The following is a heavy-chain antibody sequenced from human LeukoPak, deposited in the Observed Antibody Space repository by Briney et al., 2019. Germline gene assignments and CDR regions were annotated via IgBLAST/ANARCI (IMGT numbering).Heavy chain of an antibody. Sequence: GGSLRLSCVGSRLTFSKYWMTWVRQAPGKGLERVANIKTDGTETYYMESVRGRFTISRDNSKNTLYLQMNRLRVEDTAVYYCAKDSATMIGVIRTTPRGQIDYWGQGTLVTVSS. CDR2: IKTDGTET. J-gene: IGHJ4*02. CDR1: RLTFSKYW. CDR3: AKDSATMIGVIRTTPRGQIDY. V-gene: IGHV3-7*01. D-gene: IGHD3-22*01.